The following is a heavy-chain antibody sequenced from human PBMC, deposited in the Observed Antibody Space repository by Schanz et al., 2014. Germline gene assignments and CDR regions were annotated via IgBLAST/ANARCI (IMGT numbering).Heavy chain of an antibody. CDR1: GFTFSTHA. J-gene: IGHJ3*02. Sequence: EAQLLDSGGGLAQPGGSLRLSCAASGFTFSTHAMSWVRQAPGKGPEWVANIKHDGSVKDYVDSVEGRFTISRDNAKRSLFLQMNSLRAEDTAVYYCAKGRFGELSAFDIWGQGTMVTVSS. V-gene: IGHV3-7*05. CDR3: AKGRFGELSAFDI. CDR2: IKHDGSVK. D-gene: IGHD3-10*01.